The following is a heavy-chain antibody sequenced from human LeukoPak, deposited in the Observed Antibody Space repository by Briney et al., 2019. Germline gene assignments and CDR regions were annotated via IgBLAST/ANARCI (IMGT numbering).Heavy chain of an antibody. CDR1: GYSFTSYC. CDR2: IYPGDSGP. CDR3: GMSGDRVPLQDDVFDV. D-gene: IGHD1-26*01. Sequence: GESLKISCKVSGYSFTSYCIGWVRQMPGKGLEWMGTIYPGDSGPTYSPSFQGQVYISVDKSINTAYLQWSSLQASDTAMYYCGMSGDRVPLQDDVFDVWGQGTMVTVST. V-gene: IGHV5-51*01. J-gene: IGHJ3*01.